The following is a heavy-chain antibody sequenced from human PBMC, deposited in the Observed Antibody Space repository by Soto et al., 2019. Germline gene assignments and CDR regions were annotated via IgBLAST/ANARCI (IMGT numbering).Heavy chain of an antibody. Sequence: QVQLVESGGGVVQPGRSLRLSCAASGFTFSSYGMHWVRQAPGKGLEWVAVISYDGSNKYYADSVKGRFTISRDNSKNTLYLQMHSLRAEDTAVYYCAKCLGIAYYYDYGMDVWGQGTTVTVSS. CDR3: AKCLGIAYYYDYGMDV. CDR1: GFTFSSYG. V-gene: IGHV3-30*18. D-gene: IGHD6-13*01. CDR2: ISYDGSNK. J-gene: IGHJ6*02.